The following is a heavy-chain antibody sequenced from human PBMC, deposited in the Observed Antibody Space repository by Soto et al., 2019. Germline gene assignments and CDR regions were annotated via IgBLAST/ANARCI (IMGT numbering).Heavy chain of an antibody. J-gene: IGHJ4*02. CDR1: GFTFSSYS. CDR3: VRDPDSLDY. Sequence: EVQLVESGGGLVQPGGSLRLSCAASGFTFSSYSMNWVRQAPGTGLEWVAYISRTSVIYYADSVKGRFTISRDNAKNSLYLQMNGLSVGDTAVYYCVRDPDSLDYWGQGTLVTVSS. CDR2: ISRTSVI. V-gene: IGHV3-48*01.